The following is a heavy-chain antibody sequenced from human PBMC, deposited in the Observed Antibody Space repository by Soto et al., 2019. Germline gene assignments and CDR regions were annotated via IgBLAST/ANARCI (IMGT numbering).Heavy chain of an antibody. Sequence: PGGSLRLSCAASGFRFADYTMHWVRQAPGKGLEWVSGLTWNSESIAYADSVKGRFTISRDNAKNSLYLQMNSLRAEDTAFYFCAKGAISGTLNWFDTWGQGTLVTVSS. CDR2: LTWNSESI. D-gene: IGHD6-13*01. V-gene: IGHV3-9*01. CDR3: AKGAISGTLNWFDT. CDR1: GFRFADYT. J-gene: IGHJ5*02.